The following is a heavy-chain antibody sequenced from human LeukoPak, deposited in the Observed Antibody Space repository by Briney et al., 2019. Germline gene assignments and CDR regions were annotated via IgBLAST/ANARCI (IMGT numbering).Heavy chain of an antibody. V-gene: IGHV4-39*01. Sequence: SETLSLTCTVSGGSISSSSYYWGWIRQPPGKGLEWIGSIYYSGSTYYNPSLKSRVTISVDTSKNQFSLKLSSVAAADTAVYYCARLGPDILTGWDRPTKFDYWGQGTLVTVSS. CDR3: ARLGPDILTGWDRPTKFDY. D-gene: IGHD3-9*01. CDR2: IYYSGST. J-gene: IGHJ4*02. CDR1: GGSISSSSYY.